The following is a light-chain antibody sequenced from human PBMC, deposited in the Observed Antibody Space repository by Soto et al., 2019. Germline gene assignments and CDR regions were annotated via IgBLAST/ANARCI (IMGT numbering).Light chain of an antibody. CDR1: SSDVGGYDY. J-gene: IGLJ2*01. V-gene: IGLV2-14*03. Sequence: QSALTQPASVSGSPGQSITISCTGTSSDVGGYDYVSWYQQHPGKAPKLMIYDVSNRPSGVSNRFSGSKSGNTASLTISGLQLEDEADYYCSSYTSSTTVVFGGGTKVTVL. CDR3: SSYTSSTTVV. CDR2: DVS.